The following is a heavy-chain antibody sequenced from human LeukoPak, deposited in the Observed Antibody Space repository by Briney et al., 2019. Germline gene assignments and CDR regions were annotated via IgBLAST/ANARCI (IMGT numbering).Heavy chain of an antibody. CDR1: GGSISSSSYC. CDR3: ARLRLSIPFFDY. V-gene: IGHV4-39*01. J-gene: IGHJ4*02. Sequence: PSETLSLTCTVSGGSISSSSYCWGWIRQPPGQGLEGIGRLYYGGSTYSTPCLKSRVTISVATSKNQFSRKLRSVTAADTAVYYCARLRLSIPFFDYWGQGTLVTV. D-gene: IGHD2/OR15-2a*01. CDR2: LYYGGST.